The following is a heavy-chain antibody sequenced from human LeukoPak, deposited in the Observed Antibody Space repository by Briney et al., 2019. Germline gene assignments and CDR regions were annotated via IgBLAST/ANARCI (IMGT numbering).Heavy chain of an antibody. Sequence: SGTLSLTCTVSGGSISSGSYYWSWIRQPAGKGLEWIGRIYTSGSTNYNPSLKSRVTISVDTSKNQFSLKLSSVTAAYTAVYYCARDRVVVPAANAFDIWGQGTMVTVSS. D-gene: IGHD2-2*01. CDR3: ARDRVVVPAANAFDI. J-gene: IGHJ3*02. V-gene: IGHV4-61*02. CDR1: GGSISSGSYY. CDR2: IYTSGST.